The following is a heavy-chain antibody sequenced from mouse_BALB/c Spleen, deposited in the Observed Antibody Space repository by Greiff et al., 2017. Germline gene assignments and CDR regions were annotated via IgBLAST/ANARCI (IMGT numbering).Heavy chain of an antibody. CDR3: ARDGDYYGSSSWFAY. V-gene: IGHV5-15*02. CDR2: ISNLAYSI. CDR1: GFTFSDYG. J-gene: IGHJ3*01. D-gene: IGHD1-1*01. Sequence: EVQLVESGGGLVQPGGSRKLSCAASGFTFSDYGMAWVRQAPGKGPEWVAFISNLAYSIYYADTVTGRFTISRENAKNTLYLEMSSLRSEDTAMYDCARDGDYYGSSSWFAYWGQGTLVTVSA.